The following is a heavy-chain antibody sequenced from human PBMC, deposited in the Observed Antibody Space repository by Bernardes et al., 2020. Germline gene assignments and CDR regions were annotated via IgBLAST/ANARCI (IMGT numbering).Heavy chain of an antibody. CDR1: GYTFTSYG. V-gene: IGHV1-18*01. CDR2: ISAYNGNT. Sequence: ASMKVSCKASGYTFTSYGISWVRQAPGQGLEWMGWISAYNGNTNYAQKLQGRVTMTTDTSTSTAYMELRSLRSDDTAVYYCARDKGGGYYDILTGYSNAEYFQHWGQGTLVTVSS. D-gene: IGHD3-9*01. CDR3: ARDKGGGYYDILTGYSNAEYFQH. J-gene: IGHJ1*01.